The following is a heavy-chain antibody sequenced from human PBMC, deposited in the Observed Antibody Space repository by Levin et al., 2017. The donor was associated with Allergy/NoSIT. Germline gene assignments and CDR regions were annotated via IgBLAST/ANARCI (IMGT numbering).Heavy chain of an antibody. J-gene: IGHJ4*02. CDR1: GGTFSSYA. D-gene: IGHD1-26*01. V-gene: IGHV1-69*13. CDR3: ARGSTVGATIGY. CDR2: IIPIFGTA. Sequence: SVKVSCKASGGTFSSYAISWVRQAPGQGLEWMGGIIPIFGTANYAQKFQGRVTITADESTSSAYMELSSLRSEDTAVYYCARGSTVGATIGYWGQGTLVTVSS.